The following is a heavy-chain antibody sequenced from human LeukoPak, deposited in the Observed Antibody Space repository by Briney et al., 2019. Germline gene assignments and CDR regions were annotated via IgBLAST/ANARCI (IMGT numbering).Heavy chain of an antibody. V-gene: IGHV3-72*01. CDR3: TRGDRHSGWYGGGY. D-gene: IGHD6-19*01. J-gene: IGHJ4*02. CDR1: GFTFSDHY. Sequence: PGGSLRLSCAASGFTFSDHYMDWVRQAPGKGLEWIGRTGNKANNYPTEYAASVKGRFTISRDDSKSIAYLQMNSLKTEDTAVYYCTRGDRHSGWYGGGYWGQGTLVTVSS. CDR2: TGNKANNYPT.